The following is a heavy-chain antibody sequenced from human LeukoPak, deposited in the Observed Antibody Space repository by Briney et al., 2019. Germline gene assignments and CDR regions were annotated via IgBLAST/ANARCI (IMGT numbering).Heavy chain of an antibody. J-gene: IGHJ4*02. CDR3: ARDLETGSGDY. CDR1: GGTFSSYA. Sequence: ASVKVSCKASGGTFSSYAISWVRQAPGQGLEWMGRIIPILGIANYAQKFQGRVTITADKSTSTVYMELSSLRSEDTAVYYCARDLETGSGDYWGQGTLVTVSS. CDR2: IIPILGIA. D-gene: IGHD3-10*01. V-gene: IGHV1-69*04.